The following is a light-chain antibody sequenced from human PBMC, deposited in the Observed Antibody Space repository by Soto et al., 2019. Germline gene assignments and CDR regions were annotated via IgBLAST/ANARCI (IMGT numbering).Light chain of an antibody. CDR1: KSDIGVYDF. CDR3: KSYAGSNTYV. V-gene: IGLV2-8*01. CDR2: EVV. J-gene: IGLJ1*01. Sequence: QSALAQPPSASGSPGQSVTISCTGTKSDIGVYDFVSWYQHHPGKAPRLIIYEVVQRPSGVPDRFSGSKSGNTASLTVSGLQAADEADYFCKSYAGSNTYVFGRGTKV.